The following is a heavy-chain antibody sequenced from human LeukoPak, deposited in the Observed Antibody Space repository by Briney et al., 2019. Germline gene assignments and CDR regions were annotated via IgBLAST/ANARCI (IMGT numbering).Heavy chain of an antibody. CDR3: ATSQYYYDSSGYYLDAFDI. CDR1: DDSITMYY. D-gene: IGHD3-22*01. V-gene: IGHV4-4*07. J-gene: IGHJ3*02. Sequence: PSETLSLTCSVSDDSITMYYWSWIRQPAGKGLEWIGRIYTSGSTNYNPSLKSRVTISVDTSKNQFSLKLSSVTAADTAVYYCATSQYYYDSSGYYLDAFDIWGQGTMVTVSS. CDR2: IYTSGST.